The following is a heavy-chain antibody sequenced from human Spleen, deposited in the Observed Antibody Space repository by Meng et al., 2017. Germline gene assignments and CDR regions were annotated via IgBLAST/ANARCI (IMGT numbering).Heavy chain of an antibody. V-gene: IGHV4-34*02. CDR2: INHSGST. J-gene: IGHJ4*02. Sequence: QVQLQQWGSGLLKPSETLSLTCVVSGGSFSDYYGSWIRQPPGKGLEWIGEINHSGSTNYNPSLESRATISVDTSQNNLSLKLSSVTPEDTAVYYCARQKDGGLAFWGQGTLVTVSS. D-gene: IGHD2-15*01. CDR1: GGSFSDYY. CDR3: ARQKDGGLAF.